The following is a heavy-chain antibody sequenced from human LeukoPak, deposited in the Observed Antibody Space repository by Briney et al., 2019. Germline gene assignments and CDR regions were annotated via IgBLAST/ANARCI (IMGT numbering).Heavy chain of an antibody. CDR3: ARVDDIVVVPAAPEFDY. J-gene: IGHJ4*02. D-gene: IGHD2-2*01. CDR1: GFTFSSYA. V-gene: IGHV3-64*01. CDR2: ISSNGGST. Sequence: GGSLRLSCAASGFTFSSYAMHWVRQAPGKGLEYVSAISSNGGSTYYANSVKGRFTISRDNSKNTLYLQMGSLRAEDMAVYYCARVDDIVVVPAAPEFDYWGQGTLVTVSS.